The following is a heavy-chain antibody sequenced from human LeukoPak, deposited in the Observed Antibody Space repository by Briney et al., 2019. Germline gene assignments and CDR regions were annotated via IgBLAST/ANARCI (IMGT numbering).Heavy chain of an antibody. CDR3: ARDPFRGKIFDF. Sequence: PGGSLRLSCAPSGFTVSGYSMHWVRQAPGKGLEWVAVISYDGDNRYYPDSVRGRFTISRDTSNNTLYLYLNSLRAEDTAVYYWARDPFRGKIFDFWGQGTLVTVSS. CDR2: ISYDGDNR. D-gene: IGHD4-23*01. V-gene: IGHV3-30*14. CDR1: GFTVSGYS. J-gene: IGHJ4*02.